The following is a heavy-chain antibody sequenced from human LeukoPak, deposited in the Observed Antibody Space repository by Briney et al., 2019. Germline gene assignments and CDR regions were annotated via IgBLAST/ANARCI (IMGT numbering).Heavy chain of an antibody. CDR2: ISNSGDTT. D-gene: IGHD2-2*02. Sequence: AGGSLRLSCAASGFTFSSYAMSWVRQAPGKGLEWISGISNSGDTTYDADSVKGRFTISRDNSKNTLYLQMNSLRAKDTAVYYCAKCPGSANCYTGFDYWGQGTLVTVSS. CDR3: AKCPGSANCYTGFDY. CDR1: GFTFSSYA. J-gene: IGHJ4*02. V-gene: IGHV3-23*01.